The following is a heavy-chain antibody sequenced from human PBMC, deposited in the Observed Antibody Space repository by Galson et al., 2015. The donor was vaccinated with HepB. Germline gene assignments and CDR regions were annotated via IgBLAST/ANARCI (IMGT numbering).Heavy chain of an antibody. D-gene: IGHD4-17*01. CDR1: GGSISSSSYY. CDR3: DRYGDYEWAFDI. V-gene: IGHV4-39*01. J-gene: IGHJ3*02. CDR2: IYYSGST. Sequence: ETLSLTCTVSGGSISSSSYYWGWIRQPPGKGLEWIGSIYYSGSTYYNPSLKSRVTISVDTSKNQFSLKLSSVTAADTAVYYCDRYGDYEWAFDIWGQGTMVTVSS.